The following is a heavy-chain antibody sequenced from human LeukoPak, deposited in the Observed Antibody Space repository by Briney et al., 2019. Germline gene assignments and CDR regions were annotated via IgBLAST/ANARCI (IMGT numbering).Heavy chain of an antibody. CDR2: IYYSGST. V-gene: IGHV4-59*08. Sequence: PSETLSLTCIVSGGSISTYYWSWIRQPPGKGLEWIGYIYYSGSTNYNPSLKSRVTISLDTSKTQFSLRLSSVTAADTAVYYCSRGLRGRSGYYFDSWGQGTLVTVSS. J-gene: IGHJ4*02. CDR1: GGSISTYY. CDR3: SRGLRGRSGYYFDS.